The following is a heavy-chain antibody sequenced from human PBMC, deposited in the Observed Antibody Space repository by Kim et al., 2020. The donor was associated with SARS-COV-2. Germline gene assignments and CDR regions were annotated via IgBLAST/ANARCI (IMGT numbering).Heavy chain of an antibody. CDR1: GGSFSGYY. Sequence: SETLSLTCAVYGGSFSGYYWSWIRQPPGKGLEWIGEINHSGSTNYNPSLKSRVTISVDTSKNQFSLKLSSVTAADTAVYYCARLSWGVVVAAKTRLFDYWGQGTLVTVSS. D-gene: IGHD2-15*01. CDR3: ARLSWGVVVAAKTRLFDY. V-gene: IGHV4-34*01. CDR2: INHSGST. J-gene: IGHJ4*02.